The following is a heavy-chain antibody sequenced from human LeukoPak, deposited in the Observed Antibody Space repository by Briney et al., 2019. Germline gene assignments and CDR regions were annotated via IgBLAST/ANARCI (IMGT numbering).Heavy chain of an antibody. Sequence: GGSLRLSCAASGFTVSSNYMSWVRQAPGKGLEWVSVIYSGGSTYYADSVKGRFTISRDNSKNTLYLQMNSLRAEDTAVYYCAREGAAAGTEAGYYYYMDVWGKGPTVTVSS. D-gene: IGHD6-13*01. CDR3: AREGAAAGTEAGYYYYMDV. CDR1: GFTVSSNY. V-gene: IGHV3-53*01. CDR2: IYSGGST. J-gene: IGHJ6*03.